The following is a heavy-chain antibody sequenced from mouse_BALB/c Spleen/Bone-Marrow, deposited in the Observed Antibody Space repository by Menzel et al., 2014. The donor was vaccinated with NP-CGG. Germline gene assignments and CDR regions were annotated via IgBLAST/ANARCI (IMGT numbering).Heavy chain of an antibody. V-gene: IGHV14-3*02. Sequence: EVKVVESGAELVKPGASVKLSCTASGFNIKDTYMHWVKQRPEQGLEWIGRIDPANGNTKYDPKFQGKATITTDTSSNTAYLQLRSLTSEDTAVYYCARYDYRYSWFAYWGQGTLVTVSA. J-gene: IGHJ3*01. CDR1: GFNIKDTY. D-gene: IGHD2-14*01. CDR2: IDPANGNT. CDR3: ARYDYRYSWFAY.